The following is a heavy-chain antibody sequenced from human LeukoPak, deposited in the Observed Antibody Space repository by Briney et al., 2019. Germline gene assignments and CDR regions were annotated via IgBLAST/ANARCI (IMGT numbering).Heavy chain of an antibody. J-gene: IGHJ5*02. CDR3: TREARAGNWFDP. CDR1: GYTFNDYY. D-gene: IGHD5-12*01. CDR2: INPDSGGT. Sequence: ASVKVSCKASGYTFNDYYIHWVRQAPGQGLEWMGWINPDSGGTNYAQKFQGRVTMTRDTSISTVYMELSRLIYDDTAVFYCTREARAGNWFDPWGQGTPVTVSS. V-gene: IGHV1-2*02.